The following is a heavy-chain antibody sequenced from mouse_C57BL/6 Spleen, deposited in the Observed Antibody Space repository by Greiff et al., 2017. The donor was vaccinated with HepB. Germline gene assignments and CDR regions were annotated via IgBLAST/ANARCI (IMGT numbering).Heavy chain of an antibody. Sequence: EVKVEESGGGLVQPGGSLSLSCAASGFTFTDYYMSWVRQPPGKALEWVGFIRNKANGYTTEYSVSVKGRFTISSDNSQSILYLQMITLRAEDSAAYYCASFPDDYRRYFDVWGTGTTVTVSS. V-gene: IGHV7-3*01. CDR3: ASFPDDYRRYFDV. CDR1: GFTFTDYY. D-gene: IGHD2-4*01. J-gene: IGHJ1*03. CDR2: IRNKANGYTT.